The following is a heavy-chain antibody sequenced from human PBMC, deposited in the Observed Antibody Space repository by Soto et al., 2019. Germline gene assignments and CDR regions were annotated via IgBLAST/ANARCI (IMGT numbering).Heavy chain of an antibody. J-gene: IGHJ4*02. CDR3: ARVGYTYGDYPPDY. CDR2: IWYDGSKK. D-gene: IGHD4-17*01. Sequence: QVQLVESGGGVVQPGRSLRLSCAASGFTFSSYGMHWVRQAPGKGLEWVAVIWYDGSKKYYADSVKGRFTISRDNSKNTLYLQMNSLRAEDTAVYYCARVGYTYGDYPPDYWGQGTLVTVSS. V-gene: IGHV3-33*01. CDR1: GFTFSSYG.